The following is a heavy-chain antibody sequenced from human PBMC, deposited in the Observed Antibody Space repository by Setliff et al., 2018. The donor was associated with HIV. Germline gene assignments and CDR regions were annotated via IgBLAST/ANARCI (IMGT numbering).Heavy chain of an antibody. V-gene: IGHV5-51*01. CDR2: IYPGDSDT. CDR3: ARYIGAAAGYIDH. CDR1: GYSFTSFW. J-gene: IGHJ4*02. Sequence: GESLKISCKASGYSFTSFWIGWVRQMPGKGLEWMGIIYPGDSDTRYSPSLQGQVTISANKSISTAYLQWSSLKASDTAMYYCARYIGAAAGYIDHWGQGTLVTVSS. D-gene: IGHD6-25*01.